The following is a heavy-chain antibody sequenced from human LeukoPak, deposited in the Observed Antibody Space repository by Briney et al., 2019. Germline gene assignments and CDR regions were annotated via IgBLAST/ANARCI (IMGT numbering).Heavy chain of an antibody. D-gene: IGHD3/OR15-3a*01. J-gene: IGHJ4*02. CDR3: AKGSWTFDY. CDR1: GFTFSFYT. Sequence: GGSLRLSCAASGFTFSFYTMHWVRQAPGKGLEWVSSISSAGTTIHYADSVKGRFTISRDNSKNTLYLHMNSLRAEDTAVFYCAKGSWTFDYWGQGTLVAVSS. CDR2: ISSAGTTI. V-gene: IGHV3-21*06.